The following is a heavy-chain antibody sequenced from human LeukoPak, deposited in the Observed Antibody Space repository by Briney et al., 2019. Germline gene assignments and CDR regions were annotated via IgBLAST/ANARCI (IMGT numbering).Heavy chain of an antibody. CDR1: GFTFSSYE. V-gene: IGHV3-48*03. CDR3: ARDSYYDSSGN. CDR2: ISSSGSTI. D-gene: IGHD3-22*01. Sequence: WGSLRLSCAASGFTFSSYEMNWVRQAPGKGLEWVSYISSSGSTIYYADSVKGRFTISRDNAKNSLYLQMNSLRAEDTAVYYCARDSYYDSSGNWGQGTLVTVSS. J-gene: IGHJ4*02.